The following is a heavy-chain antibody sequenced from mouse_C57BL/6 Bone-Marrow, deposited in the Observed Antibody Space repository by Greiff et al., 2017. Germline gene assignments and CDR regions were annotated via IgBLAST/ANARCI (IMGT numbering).Heavy chain of an antibody. V-gene: IGHV1-53*01. CDR1: GYTFTSYW. D-gene: IGHD1-1*01. J-gene: IGHJ3*01. CDR2: INPSNGGT. Sequence: VQLQQPGTELVKPGASVKLSCKASGYTFTSYWMHWVKQRPGQGLAWIGNINPSNGGTNYNEKFKSKATLTVDKSSSTAYMQLSSLTSEDSAVYYCARSGYYGSRFAYWGQGTLVTVSA. CDR3: ARSGYYGSRFAY.